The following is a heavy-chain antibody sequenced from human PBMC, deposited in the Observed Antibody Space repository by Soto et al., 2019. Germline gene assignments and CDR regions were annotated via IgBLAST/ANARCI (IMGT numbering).Heavy chain of an antibody. CDR3: AKVRVKDYYYYAMDV. D-gene: IGHD4-4*01. CDR2: ISSDGTSR. J-gene: IGHJ6*02. CDR1: GFTFSSYG. Sequence: LRLSCAASGFTFSSYGMHWVRQAPGKGLEWVAVISSDGTSRFYADSVKGRFTISRDNSKNTLYLQMNSLRAEDTAMYYCAKVRVKDYYYYAMDVWGQGTTVTVPS. V-gene: IGHV3-30*18.